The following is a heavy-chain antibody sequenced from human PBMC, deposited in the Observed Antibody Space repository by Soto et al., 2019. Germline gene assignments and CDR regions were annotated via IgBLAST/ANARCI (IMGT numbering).Heavy chain of an antibody. CDR2: INTYKGNT. D-gene: IGHD6-19*01. V-gene: IGHV1-18*01. Sequence: QVQLVQSGAEVQKPGASVKVSCKASGYTVTTYGIRWVRQAPGQGLEWMGWINTYKGNTNYAQNLQGRDTTTTAKSTSTAYTELRSRRSDDTAVYYCARETVAGRTGFDYWGQGTMVTVSS. CDR3: ARETVAGRTGFDY. J-gene: IGHJ4*02. CDR1: GYTVTTYG.